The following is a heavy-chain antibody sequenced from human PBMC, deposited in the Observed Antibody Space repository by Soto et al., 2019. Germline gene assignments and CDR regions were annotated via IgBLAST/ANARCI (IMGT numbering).Heavy chain of an antibody. CDR2: ISYDGSNK. D-gene: IGHD5-12*01. V-gene: IGHV3-30*18. Sequence: GGSLRLSCAASGFTFSSYGMHWVRQAPGKGLEWVAVISYDGSNKYYADSVKGRFTISRDNSKNTLYLQMNSLRAEDTAVYYCAKSLVPDYSGYDYYYYGMDVWGQGTTVTVSS. J-gene: IGHJ6*02. CDR1: GFTFSSYG. CDR3: AKSLVPDYSGYDYYYYGMDV.